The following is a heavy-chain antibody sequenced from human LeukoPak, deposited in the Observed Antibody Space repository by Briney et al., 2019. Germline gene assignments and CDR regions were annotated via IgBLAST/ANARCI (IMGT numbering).Heavy chain of an antibody. Sequence: PGGSLRLSCAASGFSFRNYAFHWVRQAPGKGLEWVAFVAYDGSSKYYAESVKGRFIISRDYSKNTVFLRMNSLRGEDTAVYYCARDGVTRRYNTYYYMDVWGKGTTVTVSS. V-gene: IGHV3-30*04. CDR2: VAYDGSSK. J-gene: IGHJ6*03. D-gene: IGHD1-1*01. CDR1: GFSFRNYA. CDR3: ARDGVTRRYNTYYYMDV.